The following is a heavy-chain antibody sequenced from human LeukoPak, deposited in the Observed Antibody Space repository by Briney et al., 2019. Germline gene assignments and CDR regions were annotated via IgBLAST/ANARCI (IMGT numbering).Heavy chain of an antibody. CDR2: IYYSGST. CDR1: GGSITSSGYY. V-gene: IGHV4-39*07. J-gene: IGHJ1*01. Sequence: SETLSLTCTVSGGSITSSGYYWGWIRQPPGKGLEWIGSIYYSGSTYYNPSLKSRVTISVDTSKNQFSLKLSSVTAADTAVYYCARAYYDILTGPLVYFQHWGQGTLVTVSS. CDR3: ARAYYDILTGPLVYFQH. D-gene: IGHD3-9*01.